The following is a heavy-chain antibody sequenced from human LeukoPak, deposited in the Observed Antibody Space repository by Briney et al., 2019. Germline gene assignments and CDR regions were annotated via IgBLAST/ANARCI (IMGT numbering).Heavy chain of an antibody. CDR1: GESITSNSAT. J-gene: IGHJ4*02. Sequence: SQNLSLTCALSGESITSNSATWNWLRQSPSISLEWLGRTYYRTKKYNDYAVAVKSRITINPDTSKNRFSLQLNSVTPEDTAVYYCARAGGGSSWLYYFDYWGQGTLVTVSS. V-gene: IGHV6-1*01. CDR3: ARAGGGSSWLYYFDY. D-gene: IGHD6-13*01. CDR2: TYYRTKKYN.